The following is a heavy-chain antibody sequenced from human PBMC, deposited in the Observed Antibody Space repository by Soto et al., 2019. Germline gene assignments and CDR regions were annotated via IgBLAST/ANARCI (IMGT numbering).Heavy chain of an antibody. CDR2: MNPNSGNT. Sequence: QVPLVQSGAEVKKPGALVKVSCKASGYTFTSYDINWVRQATGQGLEWRGWMNPNSGNTGYAQKFRGRGTMTRNTPISTAYMELSSLRSEYTAVYYCARTLYGDNVDYWGQGTLVTVSS. CDR3: ARTLYGDNVDY. CDR1: GYTFTSYD. D-gene: IGHD4-17*01. J-gene: IGHJ4*02. V-gene: IGHV1-8*01.